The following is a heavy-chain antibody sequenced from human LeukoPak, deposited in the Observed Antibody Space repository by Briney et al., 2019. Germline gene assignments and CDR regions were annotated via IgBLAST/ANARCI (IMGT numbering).Heavy chain of an antibody. J-gene: IGHJ4*02. CDR3: ARLQPSPTVTSDDY. CDR2: INAGDGNT. D-gene: IGHD4-17*01. V-gene: IGHV1-3*01. CDR1: GYTFTSYA. Sequence: AASVKVSCKASGYTFTSYAMHWVRQAPGQRLEWMGWINAGDGNTKYSQKFQGRVTITRDTSASTAYMELSSLRSEDTAVYYCARLQPSPTVTSDDYWGQGTLVTVSS.